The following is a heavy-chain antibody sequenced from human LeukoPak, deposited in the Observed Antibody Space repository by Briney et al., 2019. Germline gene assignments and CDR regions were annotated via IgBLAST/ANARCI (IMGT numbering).Heavy chain of an antibody. CDR2: IYHSGST. Sequence: PSETLSLTCAVYGGSFSGYYWSWIRQPPGKGLEWIGYIYHSGSTYYNPSLKSRVTISVDRSKNQFSLKLSSVTAADTAVYYCARSEGFGELLNYWGQGTLVTVSS. V-gene: IGHV4-30-2*01. D-gene: IGHD3-10*01. CDR3: ARSEGFGELLNY. CDR1: GGSFSGYY. J-gene: IGHJ4*02.